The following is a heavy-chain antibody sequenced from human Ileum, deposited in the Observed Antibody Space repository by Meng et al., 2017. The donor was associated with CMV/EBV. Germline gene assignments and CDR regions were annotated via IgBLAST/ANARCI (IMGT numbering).Heavy chain of an antibody. Sequence: GSLRLSCAVSGGSVSSASYNWTWIRQPPGKGLKWIAYIYHSGSPNYNPSLKSRVAISIDTSKKHFSLKLNSVTAADTAVYYCASFGLLKGPLVYTTDVWGQGTTVTVSS. D-gene: IGHD3-16*01. J-gene: IGHJ6*02. CDR1: GGSVSSASYN. CDR3: ASFGLLKGPLVYTTDV. V-gene: IGHV4-61*01. CDR2: IYHSGSP.